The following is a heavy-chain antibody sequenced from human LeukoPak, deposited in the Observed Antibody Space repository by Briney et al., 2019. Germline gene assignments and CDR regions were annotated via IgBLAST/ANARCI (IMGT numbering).Heavy chain of an antibody. D-gene: IGHD1-26*01. V-gene: IGHV5-51*01. CDR1: GYSFINYW. CDR3: VRRAWTGSFFDF. J-gene: IGHJ4*02. Sequence: GESLKISCKGSGYSFINYWIGWVRQLPGKGLKWMGIIYPGDSDARYSPSFQGQVTISADKSTSSAYMQWNTLQASDTAIYYCVRRAWTGSFFDFWSQGTLVTISS. CDR2: IYPGDSDA.